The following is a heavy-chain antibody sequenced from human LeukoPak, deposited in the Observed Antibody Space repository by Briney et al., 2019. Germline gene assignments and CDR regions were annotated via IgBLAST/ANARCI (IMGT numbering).Heavy chain of an antibody. CDR3: ARGWPPKDYDSSGYGDY. CDR2: ISGSSSYI. Sequence: GGSLRLSCAASGFTFSSYSMNWVRQAPGKGLEWVSSISGSSSYIYYADSVKGRFTISRDNAKNSLYLQLNSLRAEDTAVYYCARGWPPKDYDSSGYGDYWGQGTLVTVSS. D-gene: IGHD3-22*01. CDR1: GFTFSSYS. J-gene: IGHJ4*02. V-gene: IGHV3-21*01.